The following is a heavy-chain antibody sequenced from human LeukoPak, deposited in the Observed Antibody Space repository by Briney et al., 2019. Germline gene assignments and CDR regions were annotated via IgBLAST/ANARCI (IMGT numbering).Heavy chain of an antibody. CDR3: ARGEDDFWSGSAYYFDY. CDR2: INHSGST. Sequence: SETLSLTCAVYGGSFSGYYWSWIRQPPGKGLEWIGEINHSGSTNYNPSLKSRVTISVDTSKNQFSLKLSPVTAADTAVYYCARGEDDFWSGSAYYFDYWGQGTLVTVSS. CDR1: GGSFSGYY. V-gene: IGHV4-34*01. J-gene: IGHJ4*02. D-gene: IGHD3-3*01.